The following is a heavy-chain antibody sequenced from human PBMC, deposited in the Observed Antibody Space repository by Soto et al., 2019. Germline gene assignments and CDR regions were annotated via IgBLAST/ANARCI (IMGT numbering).Heavy chain of an antibody. CDR2: ISSSGSTI. CDR3: ARALGYCSSTSCWDWFDP. J-gene: IGHJ5*02. V-gene: IGHV3-48*03. Sequence: GGSLRLSCVASGFTFSSYEMNWVRQAPGKGLEWVSYISSSGSTIYYADSVKGRFTISRDNAKNSLYLQMNSLRAEDTAVYYCARALGYCSSTSCWDWFDPWGQGTLVTVSS. CDR1: GFTFSSYE. D-gene: IGHD2-2*01.